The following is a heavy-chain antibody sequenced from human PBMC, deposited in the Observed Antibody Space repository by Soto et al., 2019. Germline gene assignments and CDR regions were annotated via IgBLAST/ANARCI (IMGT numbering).Heavy chain of an antibody. V-gene: IGHV3-23*01. CDR2: VSGTGGSA. Sequence: GGSLRLSCAASGFTFSSYAMTWFRQAPGKGLEWVSGVSGTGGSAYHADSVKGRFTISRDKSTNTLYLHMNSLRAEDTAVYYCARGSAYSDYDLEYWGQGTLVTVSS. J-gene: IGHJ4*02. CDR3: ARGSAYSDYDLEY. CDR1: GFTFSSYA. D-gene: IGHD4-17*01.